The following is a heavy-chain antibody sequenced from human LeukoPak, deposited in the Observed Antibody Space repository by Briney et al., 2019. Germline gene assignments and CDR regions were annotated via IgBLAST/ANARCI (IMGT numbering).Heavy chain of an antibody. D-gene: IGHD3-9*01. CDR1: GFTFSTYA. Sequence: GRSLRLSCAASGFTFSTYAMLWVHQAPGKGLEWVALISYDGSNKYYADSVKGRFTISRDNSKNTLYLQMNSLRAEDTAVYYCARVRYFDWLWDYWGQGTLVTVSS. CDR2: ISYDGSNK. J-gene: IGHJ4*02. CDR3: ARVRYFDWLWDY. V-gene: IGHV3-30-3*01.